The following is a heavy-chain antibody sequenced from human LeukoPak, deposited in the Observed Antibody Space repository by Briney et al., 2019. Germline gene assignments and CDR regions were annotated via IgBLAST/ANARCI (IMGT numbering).Heavy chain of an antibody. D-gene: IGHD5-12*01. CDR3: VREGGGLGTYFDF. J-gene: IGHJ4*02. V-gene: IGHV3-21*01. CDR2: ISSSSSYI. Sequence: GGSLSLSCAASGCTFSSYSINWVRQAPGKGLEWVSSISSSSSYIYYADSVKGRFTISRDNAKNSLYLQMNSLIAEDTAVYYCVREGGGLGTYFDFWGQGTLVTVSS. CDR1: GCTFSSYS.